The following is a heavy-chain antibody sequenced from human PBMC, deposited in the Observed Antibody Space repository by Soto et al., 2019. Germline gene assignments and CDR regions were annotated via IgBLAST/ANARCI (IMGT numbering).Heavy chain of an antibody. CDR1: GVSISSGDYY. V-gene: IGHV4-30-4*01. CDR3: ARVPAGGNSDYFDY. J-gene: IGHJ4*02. D-gene: IGHD2-21*02. Sequence: SETLSLTCTVSGVSISSGDYYGSWIRQPPGKGLEWIGYIYYTGSTYYHPSLKSRVTMSVETSKNQFSLKLSSVTAADTAVYYCARVPAGGNSDYFDYWGQG. CDR2: IYYTGST.